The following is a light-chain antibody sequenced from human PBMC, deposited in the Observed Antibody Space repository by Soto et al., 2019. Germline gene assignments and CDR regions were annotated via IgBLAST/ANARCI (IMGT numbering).Light chain of an antibody. CDR3: AAWDDSLNGVV. CDR1: SSNIGSNS. CDR2: SSN. J-gene: IGLJ2*01. V-gene: IGLV1-44*01. Sequence: QSVLTQPPSASGTPGQRVTISCSGSSSNIGSNSVNWYQQLPGTAPKLLMYSSNQRPSGVPDRFSGSKSGTSASLAISGLQSGDEDDYYCAAWDDSLNGVVFGGGTKLTVL.